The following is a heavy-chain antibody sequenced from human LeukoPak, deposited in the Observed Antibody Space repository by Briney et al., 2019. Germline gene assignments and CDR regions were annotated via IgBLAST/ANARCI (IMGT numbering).Heavy chain of an antibody. V-gene: IGHV3-21*01. CDR2: ISSSSSYI. CDR3: ARDEVNDTPPQY. J-gene: IGHJ4*02. D-gene: IGHD1-1*01. CDR1: GFTFDDYA. Sequence: PGRSLRLSCAASGFTFDDYAMHWVRQAPGKGLEWVSSISSSSSYIYYADSVKGRFTISRDNAKNSLYLQMNSLRAEDTAVYYCARDEVNDTPPQYWGQGTLVTVSS.